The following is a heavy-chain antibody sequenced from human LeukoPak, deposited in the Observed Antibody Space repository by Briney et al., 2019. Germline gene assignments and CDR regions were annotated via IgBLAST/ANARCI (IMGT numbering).Heavy chain of an antibody. Sequence: GGSLRLSCAAAGFFFSDYYMSWIRQTPGKGLEWIAYMSSDGSPNNYADSVKGRFTISGDNTQNSVHLQMNNLRVDHTAVYYCARKSWYRFDYWGQGTVVTVSS. CDR1: GFFFSDYY. J-gene: IGHJ4*02. CDR2: MSSDGSPN. D-gene: IGHD6-13*01. CDR3: ARKSWYRFDY. V-gene: IGHV3-11*04.